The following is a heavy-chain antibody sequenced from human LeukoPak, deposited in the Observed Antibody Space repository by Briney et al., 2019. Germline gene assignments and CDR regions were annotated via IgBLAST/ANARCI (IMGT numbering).Heavy chain of an antibody. J-gene: IGHJ5*02. Sequence: ASVKVSRKVSGYTLTELSMHWVRQSPGKGLEWMGGVDPEDGETIYAQKFQGRVTMTEDTSTDTAYMELSSLRSEDTAVYYCATIAPYCSGGSCYWFDPWGQGTLVTVSS. CDR1: GYTLTELS. CDR2: VDPEDGET. D-gene: IGHD2-15*01. V-gene: IGHV1-24*01. CDR3: ATIAPYCSGGSCYWFDP.